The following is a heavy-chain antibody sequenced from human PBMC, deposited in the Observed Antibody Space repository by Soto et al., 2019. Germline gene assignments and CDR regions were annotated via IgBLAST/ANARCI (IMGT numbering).Heavy chain of an antibody. CDR1: GYSFSSYW. Sequence: PGESLKISCNSSGYSFSSYWIAWVRLMPGKGLEWMGSIYPDDSDTKYSPSFQGQVTISADKSISAAYLQWSSLKASDTAIYYCARNSLTGYYNYYYSMDVWGQGTTVTV. CDR3: ARNSLTGYYNYYYSMDV. D-gene: IGHD3-9*01. V-gene: IGHV5-51*01. CDR2: IYPDDSDT. J-gene: IGHJ6*02.